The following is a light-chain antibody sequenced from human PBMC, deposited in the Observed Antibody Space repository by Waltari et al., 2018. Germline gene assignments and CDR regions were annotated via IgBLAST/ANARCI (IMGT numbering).Light chain of an antibody. CDR2: NND. Sequence: QSVVTQPPSASGTPGQTVPISCSGSRSNIGHNSVSWYQPLPGTAPQLLIFNNDPRRSGVPDRFSGSKSGTSASLTSRGLQSEDEADYYCASWADSLNGPVFGGGTKLTVL. CDR1: RSNIGHNS. CDR3: ASWADSLNGPV. J-gene: IGLJ3*02. V-gene: IGLV1-44*01.